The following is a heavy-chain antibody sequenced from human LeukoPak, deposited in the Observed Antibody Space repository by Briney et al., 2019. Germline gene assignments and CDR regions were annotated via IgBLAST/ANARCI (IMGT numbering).Heavy chain of an antibody. CDR2: IRFDGSTK. CDR3: ARAYSRESGYDFVFEN. CDR1: GFTFSNYG. J-gene: IGHJ4*02. Sequence: GRSLRLSCAASGFTFSNYGVHWVRQAPGKGREWLAVIRFDGSTKYYADSVRGRFTISRDNSKNTVYLEMNSLRAEDTAVYYCARAYSRESGYDFVFENWGQGTLVSVSS. V-gene: IGHV3-33*01. D-gene: IGHD5-12*01.